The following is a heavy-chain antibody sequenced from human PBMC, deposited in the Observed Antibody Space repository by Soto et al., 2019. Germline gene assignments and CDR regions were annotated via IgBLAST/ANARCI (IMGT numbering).Heavy chain of an antibody. J-gene: IGHJ6*02. Sequence: SETLSLTCTVSGGSISSGGYYWSWIRQHPGKGLEWIGYIYYSGSTYYNPSLKSRVTISVDTSKNQFSLKLSSVTAADTAVYYCARDRGCISTSCSRYYYYYGMDVWGQGTTVTVSS. CDR3: ARDRGCISTSCSRYYYYYGMDV. V-gene: IGHV4-31*03. D-gene: IGHD2-2*01. CDR2: IYYSGST. CDR1: GGSISSGGYY.